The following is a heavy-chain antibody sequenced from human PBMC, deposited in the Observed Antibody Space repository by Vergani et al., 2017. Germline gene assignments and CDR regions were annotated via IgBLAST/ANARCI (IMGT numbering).Heavy chain of an antibody. J-gene: IGHJ4*02. CDR2: IYYSGST. V-gene: IGHV4-59*01. CDR3: ARGGSSSCYGDY. D-gene: IGHD6-13*01. CDR1: GGSISSYY. Sequence: QVQLQESGPGLVKPSETLSLTCTVSGGSISSYYWSWIRQPPGKGLEWIGYIYYSGSTNYNPSLKSRVTISVDTSKNQFSLKLSSVTAADTAVYYCARGGSSSCYGDYWGQGTLVTVSS.